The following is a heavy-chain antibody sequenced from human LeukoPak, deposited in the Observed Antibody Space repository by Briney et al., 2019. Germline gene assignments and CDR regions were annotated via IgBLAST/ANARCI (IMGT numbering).Heavy chain of an antibody. Sequence: PSETLSLTCTVSGGSISSYYWTWNRQPPGKGLEWIGYVYYSGATNYNPSLKSRVTISVDTSKNQFSLRLSSVTAADTAIYYCARGYCNSGSCFDYWGQGTLVTVSS. CDR3: ARGYCNSGSCFDY. CDR1: GGSISSYY. V-gene: IGHV4-59*01. J-gene: IGHJ4*02. D-gene: IGHD2-15*01. CDR2: VYYSGAT.